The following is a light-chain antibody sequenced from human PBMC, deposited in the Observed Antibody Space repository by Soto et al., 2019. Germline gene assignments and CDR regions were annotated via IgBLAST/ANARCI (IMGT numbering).Light chain of an antibody. V-gene: IGLV1-47*01. J-gene: IGLJ2*01. CDR1: NSNIGSNY. Sequence: QSVLTQPPSASGTPGQTVTISCSGSNSNIGSNYVCWYQQLPGTAPKLLIYRNNHRPSGVPDRFSGSKSGTSASLAISGLRSEDEADYYCSTWDDSLPGIVVFGGGTKLTFL. CDR2: RNN. CDR3: STWDDSLPGIVV.